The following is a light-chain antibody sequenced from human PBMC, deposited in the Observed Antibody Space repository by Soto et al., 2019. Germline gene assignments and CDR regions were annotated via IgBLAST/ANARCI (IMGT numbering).Light chain of an antibody. CDR2: SAS. Sequence: EIVLTQSPGTLSLSPGERATLSCRACQSVSSSYLAWYQQKPGQAPRLLIYSASSRATGIPDRFSGSGSGTDFTLNISRLEPEDFAVYYCHQDDSSPLTFGGGTKVEIK. V-gene: IGKV3-20*01. J-gene: IGKJ4*01. CDR3: HQDDSSPLT. CDR1: QSVSSSY.